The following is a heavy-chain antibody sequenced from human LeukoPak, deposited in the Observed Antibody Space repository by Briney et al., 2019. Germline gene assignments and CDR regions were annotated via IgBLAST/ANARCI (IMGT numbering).Heavy chain of an antibody. V-gene: IGHV3-30*02. CDR3: AKDSRRDGKIDY. Sequence: GGSPRLSCAASGFTFSSYGMHWVRQAPGKGLEWVAFIRYDGSNKYYADSVKGRFTISRDNSKHTLYLQMNSLRAEDTAVYYCAKDSRRDGKIDYWGQGTLVTVSS. CDR1: GFTFSSYG. J-gene: IGHJ4*02. CDR2: IRYDGSNK. D-gene: IGHD5-24*01.